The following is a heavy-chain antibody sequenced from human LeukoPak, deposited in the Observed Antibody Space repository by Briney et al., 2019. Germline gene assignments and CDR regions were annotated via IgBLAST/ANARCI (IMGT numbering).Heavy chain of an antibody. V-gene: IGHV4-59*11. CDR2: IYDSGSA. CDR3: ARGGDVGYFFDY. D-gene: IGHD3-10*01. J-gene: IGHJ4*02. Sequence: SETLSLTCTVSGVSINSHYWSWIRQPPGKGLEWIGFIYDSGSANYKSSLESRVTMTLDTSKNQFSLKLNSVTAADTAVYYCARGGDVGYFFDYWGQGTLVTVSS. CDR1: GVSINSHY.